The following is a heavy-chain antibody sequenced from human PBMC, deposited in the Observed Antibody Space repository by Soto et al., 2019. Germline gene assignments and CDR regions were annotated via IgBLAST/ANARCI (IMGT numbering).Heavy chain of an antibody. V-gene: IGHV1-18*01. CDR3: ARDSLELVRVWFDP. CDR1: CYSFPSDG. D-gene: IGHD6-13*01. J-gene: IGHJ5*02. Sequence: ASVKGSCKASCYSFPSDGISWVRQAPGQGLEWMGWISAYNGNTNYAQKLQGRVTMTTDTSTSTAYMELRSLRSDDTAVYYCARDSLELVRVWFDPWGQGTLVTVS. CDR2: ISAYNGNT.